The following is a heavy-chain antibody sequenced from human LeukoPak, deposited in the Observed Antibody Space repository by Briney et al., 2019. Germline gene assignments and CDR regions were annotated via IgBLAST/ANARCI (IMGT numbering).Heavy chain of an antibody. J-gene: IGHJ4*02. CDR2: IYTSGST. CDR1: GGSISSGSYY. V-gene: IGHV4-61*02. Sequence: SETLSLTCTVSGGSISSGSYYWSWIRQPAGKGLEWIGRIYTSGSTNYNPSLNSRVAISVDTSKNQFSLKLGSVTAADTAVYYCARGDNWNDEGVLGFDYWGQGTLVTVSS. CDR3: ARGDNWNDEGVLGFDY. D-gene: IGHD1-1*01.